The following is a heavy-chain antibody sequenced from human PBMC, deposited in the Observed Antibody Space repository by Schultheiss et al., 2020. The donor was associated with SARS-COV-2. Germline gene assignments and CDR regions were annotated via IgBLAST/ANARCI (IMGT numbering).Heavy chain of an antibody. CDR2: IYSGGST. CDR3: ASQNWPYYGMDV. CDR1: GFTVSSNY. D-gene: IGHD1-1*01. V-gene: IGHV3-53*01. Sequence: GESLKISCAASGFTVSSNYMSWVRQAPGKGLEWVSVIYSGGSTYYADSVKGRFTISRDNAKNSLYLQMNSLRDEDTAVYYCASQNWPYYGMDVWGQGTTVTVSS. J-gene: IGHJ6*02.